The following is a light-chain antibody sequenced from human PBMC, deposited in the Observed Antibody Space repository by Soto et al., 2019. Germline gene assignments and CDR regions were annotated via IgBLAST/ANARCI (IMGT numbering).Light chain of an antibody. CDR1: SSDVGSYNL. J-gene: IGLJ2*01. CDR3: CSYAGSTTYVV. Sequence: QSALTQPASVSGSPGQSITISCTGTSSDVGSYNLVSWYQQHPGKAPKLMIYEGSKRPSGVSNRFSCSKSGNTSSLTISALQAEDEADCYCCSYAGSTTYVVFGGGTKLTVL. CDR2: EGS. V-gene: IGLV2-23*01.